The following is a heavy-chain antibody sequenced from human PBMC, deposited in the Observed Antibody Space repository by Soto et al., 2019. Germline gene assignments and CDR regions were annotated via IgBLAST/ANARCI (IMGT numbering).Heavy chain of an antibody. CDR1: GYNFTNYW. V-gene: IGHV5-51*01. CDR3: ARQGMITRPESGMEV. CDR2: IYPGDSDI. Sequence: GESLKISCQAFGYNFTNYWIGWVRQMPGKGLEWMGIIYPGDSDISYSPSFQGQVIISADKSISTAYLQWSSLKASDTAMYYCARQGMITRPESGMEVGGQGTTVTVSS. J-gene: IGHJ6*02. D-gene: IGHD3-16*01.